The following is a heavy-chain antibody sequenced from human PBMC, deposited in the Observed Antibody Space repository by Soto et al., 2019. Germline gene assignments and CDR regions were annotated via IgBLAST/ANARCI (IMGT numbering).Heavy chain of an antibody. J-gene: IGHJ4*02. CDR2: MYSSGYT. CDR1: GDSFSDYK. CDR3: AREGSAFDY. Sequence: SETLSLTCTVSGDSFSDYKWSWIRQPPGKGLEYIGYMYSSGYTDYNPSLKSRVTMSIDTSKNQYSLKLSSATAADTAVYYCAREGSAFDYWGQGTLVTVSS. V-gene: IGHV4-59*01.